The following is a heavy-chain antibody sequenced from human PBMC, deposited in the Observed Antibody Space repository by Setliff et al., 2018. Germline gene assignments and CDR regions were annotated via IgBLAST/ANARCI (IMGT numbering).Heavy chain of an antibody. V-gene: IGHV7-4-1*02. CDR1: GYTFSTYA. J-gene: IGHJ4*02. D-gene: IGHD2-8*02. CDR2: INTKTGKP. Sequence: ASVKVSCKGSGYTFSTYAIIWMRQAPGQGLEWMGWINTKTGKPTYAQAFRGRLVFSLDTSVSTAYLQINSLKAEDTAVYYCARDTGVRGQENTGYYGGGFAYWGQGTLVTVSS. CDR3: ARDTGVRGQENTGYYGGGFAY.